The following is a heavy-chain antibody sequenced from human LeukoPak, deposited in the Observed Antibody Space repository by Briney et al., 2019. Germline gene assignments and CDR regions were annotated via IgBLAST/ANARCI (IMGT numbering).Heavy chain of an antibody. CDR1: GFTFSSFG. CDR2: IGYDGGNK. V-gene: IGHV3-30*02. Sequence: GGSLRLSCAASGFTFSSFGMHWVGQAPGKGREWGAFIGYDGGNKYYADSVKGRFTISRDNSKNTLYLQMNSLRAEDTAVYYCARVEEQLGTTLYYYYYMDVWGKGTTVTVSS. CDR3: ARVEEQLGTTLYYYYYMDV. D-gene: IGHD6-13*01. J-gene: IGHJ6*03.